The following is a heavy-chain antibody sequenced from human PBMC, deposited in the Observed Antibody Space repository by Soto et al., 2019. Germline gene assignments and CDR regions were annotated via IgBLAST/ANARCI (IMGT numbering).Heavy chain of an antibody. J-gene: IGHJ3*02. CDR2: IYHSGST. CDR3: ARDPDWDAFDI. V-gene: IGHV4-59*01. Sequence: SETLSLTCTVSGGSISSYYWSWIRQPPGKGLEWIGYIYHSGSTNYNPSLKSRVTISVDTSKNQFSLKLSSVTAADTAVYYCARDPDWDAFDIWGQGTMVTVSS. D-gene: IGHD3-9*01. CDR1: GGSISSYY.